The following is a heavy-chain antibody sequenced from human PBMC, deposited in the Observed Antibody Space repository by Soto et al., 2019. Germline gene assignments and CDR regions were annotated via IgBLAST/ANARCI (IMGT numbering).Heavy chain of an antibody. CDR1: GYTFTGYY. CDR3: ARVLHYCSGGSCYRYHAFDI. J-gene: IGHJ3*02. V-gene: IGHV1-2*02. D-gene: IGHD2-15*01. CDR2: INPNSGGT. Sequence: QVQLVQSGAEVKKPGASVKVSCKASGYTFTGYYMHWVRQAPGQGLEWMGWINPNSGGTNYAQKFQGRVTMTRDTSISTAYMELSMLISDDTAVYYCARVLHYCSGGSCYRYHAFDIWGQGTMVTVSS.